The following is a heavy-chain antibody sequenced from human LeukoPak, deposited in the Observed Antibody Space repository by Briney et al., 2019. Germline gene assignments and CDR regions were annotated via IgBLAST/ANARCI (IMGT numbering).Heavy chain of an antibody. CDR3: VREWGYSGSNWYGNYFDN. D-gene: IGHD6-13*01. V-gene: IGHV3-23*01. J-gene: IGHJ4*02. CDR2: INGRGSII. CDR1: GFSFNTYA. Sequence: PGGSLRLSCAASGFSFNTYAMTWVRQAPGKGLEWVSGINGRGSIIKYADSVEGRFTISRDNSKNTLYLQMNSLRAEDTAVYYCVREWGYSGSNWYGNYFDNWGQGTLVTVSS.